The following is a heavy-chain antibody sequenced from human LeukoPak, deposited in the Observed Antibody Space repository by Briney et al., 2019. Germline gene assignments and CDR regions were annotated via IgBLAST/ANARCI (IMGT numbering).Heavy chain of an antibody. CDR1: GFTFSDYY. Sequence: GGSLRLSCAASGFTFSDYYMSWIRQAPGKGLEWVPYISSSGSTIYYADSVKGRFTISRDNAKNSLYLQMNSLRAEDTAVYYCAKITPTKAFDIWGQGTMVTVSS. CDR2: ISSSGSTI. V-gene: IGHV3-11*04. CDR3: AKITPTKAFDI. J-gene: IGHJ3*02. D-gene: IGHD1-14*01.